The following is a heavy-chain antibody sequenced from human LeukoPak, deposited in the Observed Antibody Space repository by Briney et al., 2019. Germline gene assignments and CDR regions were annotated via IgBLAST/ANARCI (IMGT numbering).Heavy chain of an antibody. J-gene: IGHJ6*02. CDR2: IIPIFGTA. CDR3: AREVVPAATYYYYHGMDV. D-gene: IGHD2-2*01. Sequence: SVKVSCKASGGTFSSYAISWVRQAPGQGLEWMGGIIPIFGTANYAQKFQGRVTITADESTSTAYMELSSLRSEDTAVYYCAREVVPAATYYYYHGMDVWGQGTTVTVSS. CDR1: GGTFSSYA. V-gene: IGHV1-69*13.